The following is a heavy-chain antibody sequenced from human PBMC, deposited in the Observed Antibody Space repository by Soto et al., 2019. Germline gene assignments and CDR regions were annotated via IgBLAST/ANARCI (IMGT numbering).Heavy chain of an antibody. J-gene: IGHJ6*02. V-gene: IGHV1-18*01. D-gene: IGHD1-7*01. Sequence: QVQLVQSGGEVKKPGASVKVSCKASGYTFTTSGVSWVRQAPGQGLEWMGWVSGYNGNTKYEEKFHARVTITTATSTSTAYLVSLSLTTDDTAVYYCSSAGELPYYYYGMDVWGQGTTVIVSS. CDR2: VSGYNGNT. CDR1: GYTFTTSG. CDR3: SSAGELPYYYYGMDV.